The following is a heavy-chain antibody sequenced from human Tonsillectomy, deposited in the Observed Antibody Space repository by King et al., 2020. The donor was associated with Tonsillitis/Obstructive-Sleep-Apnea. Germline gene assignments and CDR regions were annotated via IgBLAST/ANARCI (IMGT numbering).Heavy chain of an antibody. Sequence: VQLVESGGGLVQPGGSLRLSCAASGFTFSSYWMSWVRQAPGKGLEWVANIKQDGSEKYYVDSVKGRFTISRDNPKNSLYLQMNSLRAEDTAVYYCARVPGLLPVFFDYWGQGTLVTVSS. V-gene: IGHV3-7*01. CDR1: GFTFSSYW. J-gene: IGHJ4*02. CDR3: ARVPGLLPVFFDY. D-gene: IGHD2-2*01. CDR2: IKQDGSEK.